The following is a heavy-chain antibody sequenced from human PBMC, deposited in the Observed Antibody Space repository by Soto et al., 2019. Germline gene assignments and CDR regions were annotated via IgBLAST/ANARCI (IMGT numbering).Heavy chain of an antibody. CDR1: GGSISSYY. J-gene: IGHJ4*02. CDR2: IYYSGST. V-gene: IGHV4-59*01. Sequence: PSETLSLTCTVSGGSISSYYWSWIRQPPGKGLEWVGYIYYSGSTNYNPSLKSRVTISVDASKNQFSLKLSSVTAADTAVYYCARGGRVQLRSYYFDYWGQGTLVTVSS. D-gene: IGHD5-12*01. CDR3: ARGGRVQLRSYYFDY.